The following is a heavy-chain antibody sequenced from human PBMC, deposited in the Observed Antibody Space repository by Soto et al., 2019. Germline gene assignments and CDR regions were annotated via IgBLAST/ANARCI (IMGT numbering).Heavy chain of an antibody. V-gene: IGHV3-33*01. CDR2: IWYDGSNK. Sequence: PGGSLKLSCASSGLTFRSYVIAVACQAPGKGLEWVAVIWYDGSNKYYADPVKGRFTISRDNSKNTLYLQMNSLRAEDTAVYYCARGPVWGSYRPRYYFDYWGQGTLVTVSS. D-gene: IGHD3-16*02. CDR1: GLTFRSYV. J-gene: IGHJ4*02. CDR3: ARGPVWGSYRPRYYFDY.